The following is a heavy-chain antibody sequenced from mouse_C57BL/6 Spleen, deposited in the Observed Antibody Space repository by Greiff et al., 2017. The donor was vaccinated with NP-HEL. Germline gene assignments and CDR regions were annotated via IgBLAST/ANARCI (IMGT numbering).Heavy chain of an antibody. V-gene: IGHV1-64*01. CDR2: IHPNSGST. CDR1: GYTFTSYW. CDR3: ARKGLKGNAMDY. D-gene: IGHD1-3*01. Sequence: QVQLQQPGAELVKPGASVKLSCKASGYTFTSYWMHWVKQRPGQGLEWIGMIHPNSGSTNYNEKFKSKAKLTVDKSSSTASMQLSSLTSEDYAVYCCARKGLKGNAMDYWGQGTSVTVSS. J-gene: IGHJ4*01.